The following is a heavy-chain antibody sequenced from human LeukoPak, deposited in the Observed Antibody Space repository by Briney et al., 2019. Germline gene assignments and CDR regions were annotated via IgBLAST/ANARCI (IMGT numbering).Heavy chain of an antibody. Sequence: ASVTVSCKASGYTFTGYYMHWVRQAPGQGLEWMGWINPNSGGTNYAQKFQGRVTMTRDTSISTAYMELSRLRSDDTAVYYCARDQPYSSGWSPFDYWGQGTLVTVSS. V-gene: IGHV1-2*02. D-gene: IGHD6-19*01. CDR3: ARDQPYSSGWSPFDY. CDR2: INPNSGGT. CDR1: GYTFTGYY. J-gene: IGHJ4*02.